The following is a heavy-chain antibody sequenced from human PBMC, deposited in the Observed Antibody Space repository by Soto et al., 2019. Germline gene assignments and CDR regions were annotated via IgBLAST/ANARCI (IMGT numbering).Heavy chain of an antibody. D-gene: IGHD3-10*01. J-gene: IGHJ4*02. CDR2: IIPFLGVT. CDR1: GGTFSSYT. CDR3: ARDWESTVSTWSFGAF. Sequence: QVQLVQSGAEVKKPGSSVKVSCKASGGTFSSYTINWFRQSPVQGLEWRGRIIPFLGVTNYAEKFQARVTITADTSTTTAYMELSGLRFEDTAVYYCARDWESTVSTWSFGAFWGRGTLVTLSS. V-gene: IGHV1-69*08.